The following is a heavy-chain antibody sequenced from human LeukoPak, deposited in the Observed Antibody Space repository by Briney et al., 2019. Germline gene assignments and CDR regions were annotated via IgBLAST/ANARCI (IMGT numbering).Heavy chain of an antibody. CDR3: ARASGYSYGSDY. V-gene: IGHV3-23*01. CDR2: ISGTGGTI. CDR1: GFTFSTYA. Sequence: GGSLRLSCAASGFTFSTYAMSWVRQAPGKGLEWVSVISGTGGTIHYADSVKGRFTISRDNSKSTLYLQMSSLRAEDTAVYYCARASGYSYGSDYWGQGTLVTVSS. J-gene: IGHJ4*02. D-gene: IGHD5-18*01.